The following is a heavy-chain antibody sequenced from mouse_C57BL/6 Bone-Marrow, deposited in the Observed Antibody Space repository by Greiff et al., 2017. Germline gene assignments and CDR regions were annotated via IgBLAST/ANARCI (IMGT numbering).Heavy chain of an antibody. Sequence: VQLQQPGAELVRPGSSVKLSCKASGYTFTSYWMDWVKQRPGQGLEWIGNIYPSDSETHYNQKFKDKATLTVDKSSSTAYMQLSSLTSEDSAVYYCARTLITTVVPYAMDCWGQGASVTVSS. CDR2: IYPSDSET. CDR3: ARTLITTVVPYAMDC. V-gene: IGHV1-61*01. CDR1: GYTFTSYW. D-gene: IGHD1-1*02. J-gene: IGHJ4*01.